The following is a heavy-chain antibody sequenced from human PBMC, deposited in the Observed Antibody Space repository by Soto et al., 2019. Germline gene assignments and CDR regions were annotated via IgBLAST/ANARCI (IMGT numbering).Heavy chain of an antibody. CDR3: ARVCGAVTTKNYFYYYYMDV. V-gene: IGHV1-69*13. CDR1: GGTFSSYA. CDR2: IIPIFGTA. J-gene: IGHJ6*03. D-gene: IGHD4-17*01. Sequence: SVKVSCKASGGTFSSYAISWVRQAPGQGLEWMGGIIPIFGTANYAQKFQGRVTITADESTSTAYMELSSLRSEDTAVYYCARVCGAVTTKNYFYYYYMDVWGKGTTVTVSS.